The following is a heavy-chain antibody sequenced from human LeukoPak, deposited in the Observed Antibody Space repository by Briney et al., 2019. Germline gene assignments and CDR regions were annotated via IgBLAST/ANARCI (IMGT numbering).Heavy chain of an antibody. Sequence: GAPVKVSCKASGYTFTSYGISWVRQAPGQGLEWMGWISAYNGNTNYAQKLQGRVTMTTDTSTSTAYMELRSLRSDDTAVYYCARDLRYYDSSGYRYYYGMDVWGQGTTVTVSS. CDR3: ARDLRYYDSSGYRYYYGMDV. V-gene: IGHV1-18*01. D-gene: IGHD3-22*01. CDR1: GYTFTSYG. J-gene: IGHJ6*02. CDR2: ISAYNGNT.